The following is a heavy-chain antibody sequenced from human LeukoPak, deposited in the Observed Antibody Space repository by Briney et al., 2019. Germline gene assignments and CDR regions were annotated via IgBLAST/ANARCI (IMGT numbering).Heavy chain of an antibody. Sequence: GGSLRLSCAASGFTFSSYSMNWVCQAPGKGLEWVSYISSRSSTIYYADSVKGRFTISRDNAKNSLYLQMNSLRAEDTAVYYCAREGCSSTSCYRGYFDYWGQGTLVTVSS. J-gene: IGHJ4*02. D-gene: IGHD2-2*02. CDR1: GFTFSSYS. V-gene: IGHV3-48*01. CDR3: AREGCSSTSCYRGYFDY. CDR2: ISSRSSTI.